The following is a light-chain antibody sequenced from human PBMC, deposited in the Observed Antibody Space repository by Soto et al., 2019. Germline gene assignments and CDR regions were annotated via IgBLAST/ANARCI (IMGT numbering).Light chain of an antibody. CDR3: QQYFTTPMFT. V-gene: IGKV4-1*01. J-gene: IGKJ2*01. Sequence: VMTQSPDSRAVSLGERATINCKSSQSLLYSPNNQNYLAWYQQKPGQPPKLLIYWASTRESGVPDRFSGSGSGTDFTLTISSLQAEDVAVYYCQQYFTTPMFTFGQGTKLEIK. CDR2: WAS. CDR1: QSLLYSPNNQNY.